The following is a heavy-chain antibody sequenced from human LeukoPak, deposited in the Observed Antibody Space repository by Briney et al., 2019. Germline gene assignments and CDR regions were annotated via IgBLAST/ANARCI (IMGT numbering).Heavy chain of an antibody. Sequence: PGGSLRLSCAASGFTFSSYGISWVRQAPGKGLEWVSGISGSGSSTYYADSVKGRFTISRDNSKKTVYLQMNSLRAEDTAIYYCAKDRRTTYYYTSGSYRYFDYWGQGTLVTVSS. V-gene: IGHV3-23*01. CDR3: AKDRRTTYYYTSGSYRYFDY. CDR1: GFTFSSYG. J-gene: IGHJ4*02. D-gene: IGHD3-10*01. CDR2: ISGSGSST.